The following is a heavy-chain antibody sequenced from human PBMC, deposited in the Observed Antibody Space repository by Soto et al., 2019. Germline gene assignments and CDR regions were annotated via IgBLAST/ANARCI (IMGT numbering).Heavy chain of an antibody. J-gene: IGHJ4*02. CDR3: VGGQYYFDY. Sequence: QVQLVESEGGVVQPGRSLRLSCAASGFPFTTYGMHWVREGPGKGLEWVAVISYDGSNRYYADSVKGRFTISRDNSKNTLYLQMYDLRPEDTALYYCVGGQYYFDYRGQGTLVTVSS. CDR1: GFPFTTYG. CDR2: ISYDGSNR. D-gene: IGHD3-10*01. V-gene: IGHV3-30*03.